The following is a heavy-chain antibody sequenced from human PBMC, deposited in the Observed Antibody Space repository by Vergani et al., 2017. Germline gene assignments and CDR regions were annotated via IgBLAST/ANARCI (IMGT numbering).Heavy chain of an antibody. V-gene: IGHV4-39*01. Sequence: QVQLQESGPGLVKPSETLSLTCTVSGGSISSSSYYWGWIRQPPGKGLEWIGSIYYSGSTYYNPSLKSRVTISVDTSNNQFSLKLSSVTAADTAVYYCARGTYGGNPGQSTGGYFDYWGQGTLVTVSS. CDR1: GGSISSSSYY. J-gene: IGHJ4*02. CDR2: IYYSGST. CDR3: ARGTYGGNPGQSTGGYFDY. D-gene: IGHD4-23*01.